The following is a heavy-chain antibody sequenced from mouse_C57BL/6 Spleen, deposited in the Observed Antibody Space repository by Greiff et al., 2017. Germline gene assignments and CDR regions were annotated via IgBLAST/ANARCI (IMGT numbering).Heavy chain of an antibody. D-gene: IGHD1-1*01. CDR2: ITPSSGYT. J-gene: IGHJ4*01. CDR3: ARGAVVAPSYYYAMDY. Sequence: VQLQQSGAELAKPGASVKLSCKASGYTFTSYWMPWVKQRPGQGLEWIGYITPSSGYTKYNQKFKDKATLTADKSSSTAYMQLSSLTYEDSAVYYWARGAVVAPSYYYAMDYWGQGTSVTVSS. CDR1: GYTFTSYW. V-gene: IGHV1-7*01.